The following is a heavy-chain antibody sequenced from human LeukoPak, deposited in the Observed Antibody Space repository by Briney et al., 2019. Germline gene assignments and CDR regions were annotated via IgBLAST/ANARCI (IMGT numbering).Heavy chain of an antibody. Sequence: GESLKISCKDSGYSFTSYWIGWVRQMPGKGLEWMGTIYLGDSATKYSPSFQGQVTISADKSIRTAYLQWSSLKASDTAMYYCARIRAYPRYFDYWGQGTLVTVSS. V-gene: IGHV5-51*01. CDR3: ARIRAYPRYFDY. CDR1: GYSFTSYW. D-gene: IGHD3-10*01. CDR2: IYLGDSAT. J-gene: IGHJ4*02.